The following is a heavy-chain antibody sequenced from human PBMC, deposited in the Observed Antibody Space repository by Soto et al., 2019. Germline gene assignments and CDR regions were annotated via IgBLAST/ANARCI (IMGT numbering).Heavy chain of an antibody. V-gene: IGHV2-5*02. CDR2: IYWDDDK. D-gene: IGHD2-21*02. Sequence: SGPTLVNPTQTLTLTCTFSGFSLSTTEKGVGWIRQPPGKAPEWLALIYWDDDKRYSPSLKTRLTITKDTSKNQVVLTVTNVDPVDTATYYCAHGSCFGADCYPNPYFDFWGQGILVTVSS. CDR3: AHGSCFGADCYPNPYFDF. CDR1: GFSLSTTEKG. J-gene: IGHJ4*02.